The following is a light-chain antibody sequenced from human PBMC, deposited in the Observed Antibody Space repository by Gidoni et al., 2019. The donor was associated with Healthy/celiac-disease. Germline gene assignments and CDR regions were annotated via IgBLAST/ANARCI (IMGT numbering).Light chain of an antibody. V-gene: IGKV1-12*01. CDR3: QQANSFPLT. J-gene: IGKJ4*01. CDR2: AAS. CDR1: QGISSW. Sequence: DIQMPQSPSSVSASVGDRVTITCRASQGISSWLAWYKKKPGKAPKLLIYAASSLQSGVTSRFSGSGSGTDFTLTISSLQPEDFATDYCQQANSFPLTFGGGTKVEIK.